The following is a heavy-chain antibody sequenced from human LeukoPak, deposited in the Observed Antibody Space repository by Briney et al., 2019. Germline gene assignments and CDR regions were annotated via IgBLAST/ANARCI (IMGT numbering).Heavy chain of an antibody. Sequence: GGSLRHSCAASGFTFSSYSMNWVRQAPGKGLEWVSSISSSSSYIYYADSVKGRFTISRDNAKNSLYLQMNSLRAEDTAVYYCARDLLVVPAAILGYWGQGTLVTVSS. D-gene: IGHD2-2*02. V-gene: IGHV3-21*01. CDR2: ISSSSSYI. J-gene: IGHJ4*02. CDR3: ARDLLVVPAAILGY. CDR1: GFTFSSYS.